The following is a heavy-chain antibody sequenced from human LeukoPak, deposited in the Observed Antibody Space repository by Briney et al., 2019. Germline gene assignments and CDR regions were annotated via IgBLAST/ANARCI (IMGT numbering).Heavy chain of an antibody. CDR2: ISGSGGAT. D-gene: IGHD6-25*01. CDR1: GFTFSSYA. CDR3: ARGGPHWQRPAVHFDY. Sequence: PGGSLRLSCAASGFTFSSYAMSWVRQAPGKGLEWVSAISGSGGATYYADSVKGRFTFSRDNSKNTLYLQMNSLRVEDTAVYYCARGGPHWQRPAVHFDYWGQGTLVTVSS. V-gene: IGHV3-23*01. J-gene: IGHJ4*02.